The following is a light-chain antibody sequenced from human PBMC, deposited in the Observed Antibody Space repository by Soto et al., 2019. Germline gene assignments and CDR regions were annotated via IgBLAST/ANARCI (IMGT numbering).Light chain of an antibody. CDR3: QQRGET. J-gene: IGKJ1*01. CDR1: QSFSSY. Sequence: EIVLTQSPATLSLSPGERATLSCRASQSFSSYLAWYQQKPGQAPRLLIYDASNRANGIPARFSGSGSGTDFTLTISSLEPEDFAVYYCQQRGETFGQGTKVEIK. CDR2: DAS. V-gene: IGKV3-11*01.